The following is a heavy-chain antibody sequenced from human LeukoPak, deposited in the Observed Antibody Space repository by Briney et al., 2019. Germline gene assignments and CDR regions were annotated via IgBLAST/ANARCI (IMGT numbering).Heavy chain of an antibody. J-gene: IGHJ4*02. Sequence: PGGSLRLSCAASGFTFSSYSMNWVRQAPGKGLEWVSSISSSSSYIYYADSVKGRFTISRDNAKNSLYLQMSSLRAEDTAVYYCARDSLYSSSSFDYWGQGTLVTVSS. D-gene: IGHD6-13*01. CDR3: ARDSLYSSSSFDY. CDR1: GFTFSSYS. CDR2: ISSSSSYI. V-gene: IGHV3-21*01.